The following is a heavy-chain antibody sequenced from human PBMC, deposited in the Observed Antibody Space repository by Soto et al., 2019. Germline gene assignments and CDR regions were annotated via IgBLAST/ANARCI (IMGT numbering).Heavy chain of an antibody. V-gene: IGHV5-51*01. CDR2: IYPSDSDT. J-gene: IGHJ4*02. Sequence: AESLKISCKGSGYSFTNYWIGWLPHLPGKGREWMGIIYPSDSDTTYRPSFQGQVTMSADKSISTAYLQWSSLKASDTAMYFFVRGVETKRYFHYSGQGPLVT. CDR3: VRGVETKRYFHY. CDR1: GYSFTNYW.